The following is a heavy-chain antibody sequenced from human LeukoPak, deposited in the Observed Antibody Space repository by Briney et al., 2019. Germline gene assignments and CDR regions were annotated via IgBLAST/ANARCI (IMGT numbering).Heavy chain of an antibody. CDR3: ARSGKQQLVRFRRYYYYYMDV. J-gene: IGHJ6*03. V-gene: IGHV4-39*01. Sequence: SETLSLTCTVSGGSISSGSYYWGWIRQPPGKGLEWIGSIYYSGSTYYNPSLKSRVTISVDTSKNQFSLKLSSVTAADTAVYYCARSGKQQLVRFRRYYYYYMDVWGKGTTVTISS. CDR1: GGSISSGSYY. CDR2: IYYSGST. D-gene: IGHD6-13*01.